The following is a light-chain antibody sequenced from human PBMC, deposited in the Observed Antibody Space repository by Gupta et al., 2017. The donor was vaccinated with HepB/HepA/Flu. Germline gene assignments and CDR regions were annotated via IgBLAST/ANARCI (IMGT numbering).Light chain of an antibody. Sequence: DIQLTQSPSSLSASIGDNVTNTCRANQAINTCLNWYLHVPGKATKLLIYASISLQTVVPSRFTGDGSGTHFILTITSLQPEDFGLYFCQPSYVAPVTFGGGTRVE. V-gene: IGKV1-39*01. CDR3: QPSYVAPVT. CDR2: ASI. J-gene: IGKJ4*01. CDR1: QAINTC.